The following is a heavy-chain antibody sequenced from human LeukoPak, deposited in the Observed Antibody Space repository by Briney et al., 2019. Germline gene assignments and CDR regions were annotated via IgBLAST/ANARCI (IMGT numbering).Heavy chain of an antibody. V-gene: IGHV3-66*01. Sequence: GGSLRLSCAASGFTVSSNYMSWVRQAPGKGLEWVSVIYSGGSTYYADSVKSRFTISRDNSKNTLYLQMNSLRAEDTAVYYCARDGMIVGDDAFDIWGQGTMVTVSS. D-gene: IGHD3-22*01. CDR2: IYSGGST. CDR1: GFTVSSNY. CDR3: ARDGMIVGDDAFDI. J-gene: IGHJ3*02.